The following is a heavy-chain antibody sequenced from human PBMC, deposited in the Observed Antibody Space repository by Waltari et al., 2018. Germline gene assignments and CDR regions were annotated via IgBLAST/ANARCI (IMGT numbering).Heavy chain of an antibody. CDR1: GGSISRPYY. CDR2: GYQSGST. CDR3: ARGGGGYDKYYFDL. J-gene: IGHJ4*02. D-gene: IGHD5-12*01. V-gene: IGHV4-30-4*01. Sequence: QVPLQESGPGPVKPSQTLTLTCNVSGGSISRPYYWSWIRQSPGKGLEWIGYGYQSGSTLYNPTLNNRVTMSVDRSKNQFSLRLTSLTAADTAVYFCARGGGGYDKYYFDLWGQGTLVTVSS.